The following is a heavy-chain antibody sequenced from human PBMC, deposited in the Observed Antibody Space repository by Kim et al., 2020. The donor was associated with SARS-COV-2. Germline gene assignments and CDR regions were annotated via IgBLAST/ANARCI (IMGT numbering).Heavy chain of an antibody. CDR1: GFTFSRYA. CDR3: EASDY. CDR2: ISGGSVRT. Sequence: GGSLRLSCEASGFTFSRYAMSWARQAPGKGLEWVSTISGGSVRTHYADSVKGRFTISRYNSKSTLFLHMNSLRAEDTAVYYCEASDYWGQGSLVTVSS. V-gene: IGHV3-23*01. J-gene: IGHJ4*02.